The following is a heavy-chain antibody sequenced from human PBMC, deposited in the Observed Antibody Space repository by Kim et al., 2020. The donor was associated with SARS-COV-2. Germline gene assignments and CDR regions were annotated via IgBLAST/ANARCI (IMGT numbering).Heavy chain of an antibody. CDR2: VSDSGVTT. V-gene: IGHV3-23*01. D-gene: IGHD3-9*01. Sequence: GGSLRLSCAASEFPFNTYAMSWVRQAPGRGLECVSTVSDSGVTTFYADSVKGRFTISRDNSKNTLFLHMNSLRVEDTAVYYCTGSRGGLRYHSFDYWGQGTLVTVSS. CDR3: TGSRGGLRYHSFDY. CDR1: EFPFNTYA. J-gene: IGHJ4*02.